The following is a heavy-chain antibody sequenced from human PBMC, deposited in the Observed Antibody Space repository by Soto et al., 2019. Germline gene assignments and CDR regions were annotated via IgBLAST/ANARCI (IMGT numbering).Heavy chain of an antibody. V-gene: IGHV3-23*01. Sequence: EVQLLESGGGLVQPGGSLRLSCAASGFTVSSYAMSWVRQAPGKGLEWVSVISGSGSTYSADSVKGRFTISSDTSKNTVHLQMNSLRAEDTAVYYCAKALRFTFTTGYYMDVWGRGTTVTVSS. CDR1: GFTVSSYA. CDR3: AKALRFTFTTGYYMDV. CDR2: ISGSGST. J-gene: IGHJ6*03. D-gene: IGHD3-16*01.